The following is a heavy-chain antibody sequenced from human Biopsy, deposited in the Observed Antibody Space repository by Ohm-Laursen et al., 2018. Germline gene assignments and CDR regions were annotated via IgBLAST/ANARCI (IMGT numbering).Heavy chain of an antibody. Sequence: DTLSLTCVVYGATSSDYYWSWIRQPPGKGLEWLGQIDRSGNTNYNPSLKGRLTISANTSKNQFSLKLTSVTAADTAVYFCGNEIYGRDYWGQGALVTVSS. CDR2: IDRSGNT. V-gene: IGHV4-34*08. J-gene: IGHJ4*02. CDR1: GATSSDYY. CDR3: GNEIYGRDY. D-gene: IGHD4-17*01.